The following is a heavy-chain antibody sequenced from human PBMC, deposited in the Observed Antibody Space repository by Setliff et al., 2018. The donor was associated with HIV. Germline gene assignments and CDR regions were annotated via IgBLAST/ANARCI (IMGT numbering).Heavy chain of an antibody. J-gene: IGHJ4*02. CDR1: GGSISGYH. Sequence: PSETLSLTCTVSGGSISGYHWNWLRQTPGKGLEWIGYIYTSRGTNYNHSLRTRVTISVDTSKNQFSLKLSSVTAADTAVYYCARATGYYDILTGYYNSPFADYWGQGTLVTVSS. CDR2: IYTSRGT. D-gene: IGHD3-9*01. CDR3: ARATGYYDILTGYYNSPFADY. V-gene: IGHV4-4*09.